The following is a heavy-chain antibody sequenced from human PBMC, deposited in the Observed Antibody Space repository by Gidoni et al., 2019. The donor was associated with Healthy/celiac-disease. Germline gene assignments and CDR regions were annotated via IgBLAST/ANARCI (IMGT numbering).Heavy chain of an antibody. Sequence: QVQLQESGQGLVKPSQTLSLTCTVSGDSISSGGYYWSWIRQHPGNGLEWIVYIYYSGSTYYNPSLKSRVTISGDTSKNQFSLKLSSVTAEATAVYYCARGVPYGSGSASSDYWGQGTLVTVSS. V-gene: IGHV4-31*03. CDR1: GDSISSGGYY. D-gene: IGHD3-10*01. CDR3: ARGVPYGSGSASSDY. CDR2: IYYSGST. J-gene: IGHJ4*02.